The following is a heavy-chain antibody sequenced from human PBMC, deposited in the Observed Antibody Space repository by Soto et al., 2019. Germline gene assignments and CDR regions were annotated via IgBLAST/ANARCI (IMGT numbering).Heavy chain of an antibody. CDR2: INAGNGST. Sequence: ASVKVSCKASGYTFTSYALPWVRQAPGQRLEWMGWINAGNGSTKYSQKFQGRVTITRDTSASTAYMDLSSLRSEDTAVYYCARGGPPIDYWGQGTLVTVSS. J-gene: IGHJ4*02. CDR1: GYTFTSYA. D-gene: IGHD3-10*01. V-gene: IGHV1-3*01. CDR3: ARGGPPIDY.